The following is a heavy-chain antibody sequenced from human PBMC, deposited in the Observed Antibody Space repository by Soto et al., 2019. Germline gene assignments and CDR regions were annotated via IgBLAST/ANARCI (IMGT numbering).Heavy chain of an antibody. CDR3: ATENRVSRYDILTGYYLS. CDR2: FDPEDGET. D-gene: IGHD3-9*01. CDR1: GYTLTELS. V-gene: IGHV1-24*01. J-gene: IGHJ5*02. Sequence: GASVKVSCKVSGYTLTELSMHWVRQAPGKGLEWMGGFDPEDGETIYAQKFQGRVTMTEDTSTDTAYMELSSLRSEDTAVYYCATENRVSRYDILTGYYLSWGQGTLVTVSS.